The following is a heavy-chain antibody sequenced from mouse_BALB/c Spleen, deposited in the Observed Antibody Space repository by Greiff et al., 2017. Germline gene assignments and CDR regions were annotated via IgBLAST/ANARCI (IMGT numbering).Heavy chain of an antibody. V-gene: IGHV14-3*02. J-gene: IGHJ2*01. D-gene: IGHD1-1*01. Sequence: EVQLQQSGAELVKPGASVKLSCTASGFNIKDTYMHWVKQRPEQGLEWIGMIDPANGNTKYDPKFQDKDTITADTSSNKDYLQISSLTSEDTAVYYCARCHHYYGSSFDDWGQGTTRTVSS. CDR1: GFNIKDTY. CDR2: IDPANGNT. CDR3: ARCHHYYGSSFDD.